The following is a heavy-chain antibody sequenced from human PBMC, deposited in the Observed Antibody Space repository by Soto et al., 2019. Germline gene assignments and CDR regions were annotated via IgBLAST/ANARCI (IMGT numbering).Heavy chain of an antibody. Sequence: QVQLVQSGAEVKKPGSSVKVSCKASGGTFSSYAISWVRQAPGQGREWMGGIIPIFGTANYAQKLQGRVTINADASTRTAYMELSSVRSEDTAVYYCARSRITMVQGVIGASYYWGQGTMVTVSS. CDR1: GGTFSSYA. CDR3: ARSRITMVQGVIGASYY. J-gene: IGHJ4*02. D-gene: IGHD3-10*01. CDR2: IIPIFGTA. V-gene: IGHV1-69*12.